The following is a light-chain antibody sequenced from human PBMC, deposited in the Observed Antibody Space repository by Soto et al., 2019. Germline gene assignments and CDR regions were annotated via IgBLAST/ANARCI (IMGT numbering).Light chain of an antibody. V-gene: IGKV1-39*01. CDR1: QSISSY. CDR3: QQSYRTLIT. Sequence: DIQMTQSPSSLSASVGDRVIITCRASQSISSYLNWYQQKPGKAPNLLIYAASSLQSGVPSRFSGSGPGTDFILTISSLKPEDFATYYCQQSYRTLITFGQGTRLEIK. J-gene: IGKJ5*01. CDR2: AAS.